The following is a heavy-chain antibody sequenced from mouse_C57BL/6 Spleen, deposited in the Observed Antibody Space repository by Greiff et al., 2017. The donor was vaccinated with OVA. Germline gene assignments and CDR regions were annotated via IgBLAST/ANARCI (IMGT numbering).Heavy chain of an antibody. CDR3: ARWGDYEDYAMDY. Sequence: QVQLQQSGPELVKPGASVKISCKASGYAFSSSWMNWVKQRPGKGLEWIGRIYPGDGDTNYNGKFKGKATLTADKSSSTAYMQLSSLTSEDSAVYFCARWGDYEDYAMDYWGQGTSVTVSS. V-gene: IGHV1-82*01. D-gene: IGHD2-4*01. J-gene: IGHJ4*01. CDR2: IYPGDGDT. CDR1: GYAFSSSW.